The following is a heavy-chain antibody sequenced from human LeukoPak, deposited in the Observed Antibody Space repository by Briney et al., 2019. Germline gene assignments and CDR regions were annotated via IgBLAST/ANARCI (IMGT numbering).Heavy chain of an antibody. V-gene: IGHV3-49*04. J-gene: IGHJ4*02. D-gene: IGHD5-12*01. CDR3: TRVEVATIGRDFDY. Sequence: GGSLRLSCAASGFTFDDYGMSWVRQAPGKGLEWVGFIRSKAYGGTTEYAASVKGRFTISRDDSKSIAYLQMNSLKTEDTAVYYCTRVEVATIGRDFDYWGQGTLVTVSS. CDR2: IRSKAYGGTT. CDR1: GFTFDDYG.